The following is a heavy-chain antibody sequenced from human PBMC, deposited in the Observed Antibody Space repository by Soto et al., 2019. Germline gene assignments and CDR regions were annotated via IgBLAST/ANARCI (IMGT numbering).Heavy chain of an antibody. V-gene: IGHV1-69*13. CDR3: ARDVPLNYYDGTFSYYALDV. J-gene: IGHJ6*04. CDR1: GGTFSSHA. CDR2: IIPFFKAT. Sequence: SVKVSCKASGGTFSSHAISWVRQAPGQGLEWMGGIIPFFKATNYAQKFQGRVTITADDSTSTAYMDLYSLRSEDTAVYYCARDVPLNYYDGTFSYYALDVWGKGTTVTVSS. D-gene: IGHD3-16*01.